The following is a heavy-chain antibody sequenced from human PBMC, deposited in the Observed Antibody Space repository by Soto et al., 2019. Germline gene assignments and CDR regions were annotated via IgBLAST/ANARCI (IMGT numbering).Heavy chain of an antibody. D-gene: IGHD6-19*01. V-gene: IGHV1-2*02. CDR2: INPNSGGT. Sequence: ASVKVSCKASGYTFTAYYIHCVRQAPGQGLQWMGWINPNSGGTIYAQKFQGRVTLTRDTSITTAHMDLSGLRSDDTAIYYCAKESSSGWSPFDSWGQGTLVTVS. J-gene: IGHJ4*02. CDR3: AKESSSGWSPFDS. CDR1: GYTFTAYY.